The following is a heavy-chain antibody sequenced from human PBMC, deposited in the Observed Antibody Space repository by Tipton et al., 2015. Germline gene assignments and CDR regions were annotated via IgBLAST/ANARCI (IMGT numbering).Heavy chain of an antibody. CDR3: ASDSNDYWCFDY. CDR1: GGSVSSASYY. CDR2: IYYNGRT. J-gene: IGHJ4*02. V-gene: IGHV4-61*01. Sequence: TLSLTCTVSGGSVSSASYYWSWIRQPPGKGLQWIGYIYYNGRTDYNPSLKSRVSISLDTSKNQFSLKVTSVTAADTAVYYCASDSNDYWCFDYWGQGRLVTVSS. D-gene: IGHD2-8*01.